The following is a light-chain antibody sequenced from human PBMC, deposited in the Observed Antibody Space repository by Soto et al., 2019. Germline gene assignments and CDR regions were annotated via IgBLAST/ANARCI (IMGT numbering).Light chain of an antibody. CDR1: SSDVGGYNY. CDR3: SSYTSSSTQV. J-gene: IGLJ3*02. CDR2: EVN. Sequence: QSALTQPASVSGSPGQSITISCTGTSSDVGGYNYVSWYQQHPGKVPKLMIYEVNNRPSGVSNRFSGSKSGNTASLTISGLQAEDEADYYCSSYTSSSTQVLGGGTKLTV. V-gene: IGLV2-14*01.